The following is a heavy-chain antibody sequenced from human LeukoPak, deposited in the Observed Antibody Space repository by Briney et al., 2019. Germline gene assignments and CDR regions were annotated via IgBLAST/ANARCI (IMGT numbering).Heavy chain of an antibody. Sequence: GGSLRLSCAASGFTFSSYSMNWVRRAPGKGLEWVSYINRMSSRIHYADSVRGRFTISRDNAKNSLYLQMNSLRVEDTAVYYCVRDPNALDFWGQGTPVIVSS. CDR2: INRMSSRI. V-gene: IGHV3-48*01. CDR3: VRDPNALDF. CDR1: GFTFSSYS. J-gene: IGHJ4*02.